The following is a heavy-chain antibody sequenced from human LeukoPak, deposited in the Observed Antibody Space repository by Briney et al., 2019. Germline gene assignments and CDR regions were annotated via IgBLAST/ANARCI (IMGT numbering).Heavy chain of an antibody. CDR2: ISYDGSNK. V-gene: IGHV3-30*18. CDR3: AKDERVYSGSYYEAFDI. CDR1: GFTFSSYG. J-gene: IGHJ3*02. D-gene: IGHD1-26*01. Sequence: GGSLRLSCAASGFTFSSYGMHWVRQAPGKGLEWVAVISYDGSNKYYGDSVKGRFTISRDNSKNTLYLQMNSLRAEDTALYYCAKDERVYSGSYYEAFDIWGQGTMVTVSS.